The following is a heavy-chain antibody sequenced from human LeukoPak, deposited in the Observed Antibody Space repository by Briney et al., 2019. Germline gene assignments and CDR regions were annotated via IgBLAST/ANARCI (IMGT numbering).Heavy chain of an antibody. CDR3: ARDREGYCSGGSCYRDAFDI. V-gene: IGHV3-48*01. Sequence: PGGSLRLSCAASGFTFSSYSMNWVRQAPGKGLEWVSYISSSSSTIYYADSVKGRFTISRDNAKNSLYLQMNSLRAEDTAVYYCARDREGYCSGGSCYRDAFDIWGQGTMVTVSS. D-gene: IGHD2-15*01. CDR1: GFTFSSYS. CDR2: ISSSSSTI. J-gene: IGHJ3*02.